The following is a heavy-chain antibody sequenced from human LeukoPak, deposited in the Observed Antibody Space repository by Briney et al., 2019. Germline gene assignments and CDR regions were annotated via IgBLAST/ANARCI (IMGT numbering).Heavy chain of an antibody. CDR2: IYHSGSA. V-gene: IGHV4-38-2*02. CDR1: VYSISRGYY. J-gene: IGHJ4*02. Sequence: SYALSLTCAVSVYSISRGYYLRLMREPPAHGQQWIGSIYHSGSAYYNPYLKSRVTISLDTSKNQFPLKLCSVTAADTAVYFCEREEMGGIDYWGQGPLVTVSS. D-gene: IGHD5-24*01. CDR3: EREEMGGIDY.